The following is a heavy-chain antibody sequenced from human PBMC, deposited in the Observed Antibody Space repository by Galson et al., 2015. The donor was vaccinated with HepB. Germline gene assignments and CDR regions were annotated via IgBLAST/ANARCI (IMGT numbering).Heavy chain of an antibody. V-gene: IGHV3-74*01. CDR1: GFTFSSYW. D-gene: IGHD3-3*01. CDR3: ARADGWSGYRFDP. Sequence: SLRLSCAASGFTFSSYWMPWVRQAPGKGLVWVSRINRNGSSTSYADSVKGRFTVSRDNAKNTLYLQMNSLRAEDTAVYYCARADGWSGYRFDPWGQGTLVTVSS. CDR2: INRNGSST. J-gene: IGHJ5*02.